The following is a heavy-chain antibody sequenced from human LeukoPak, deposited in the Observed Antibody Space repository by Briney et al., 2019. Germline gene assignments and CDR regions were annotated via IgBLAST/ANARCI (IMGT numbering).Heavy chain of an antibody. CDR2: IIPIFGTA. J-gene: IGHJ5*02. Sequence: GASVKVSCKASGGTFSSYAISWVRQAPGQGLEWMGGIIPIFGTANYAQKFQGRVTITADESTSTAYMELSSLRSEDTAVYYCARGYSNYDGFDPWGQGTLVTVSS. CDR3: ARGYSNYDGFDP. D-gene: IGHD4-11*01. V-gene: IGHV1-69*13. CDR1: GGTFSSYA.